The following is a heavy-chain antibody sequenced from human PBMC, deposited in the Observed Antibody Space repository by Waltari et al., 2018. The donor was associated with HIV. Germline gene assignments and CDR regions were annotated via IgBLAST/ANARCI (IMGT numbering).Heavy chain of an antibody. Sequence: EVQLVESGGGLVKPGGSLRLPCAASGFTFSNAWMSWVRQAPGKGLEWVGRIKSKPDCGTTDYAAPVKGRFTISRDDSKNTLYLQMNSLKTEDTAVYYCTTDHKVDHLAAAGTRGFVPDYWGQGTLVTVSS. V-gene: IGHV3-15*01. CDR1: GFTFSNAW. CDR3: TTDHKVDHLAAAGTRGFVPDY. D-gene: IGHD6-13*01. CDR2: IKSKPDCGTT. J-gene: IGHJ4*02.